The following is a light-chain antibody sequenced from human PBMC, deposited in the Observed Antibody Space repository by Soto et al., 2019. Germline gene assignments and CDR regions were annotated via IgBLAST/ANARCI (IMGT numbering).Light chain of an antibody. CDR2: SYN. CDR3: AAWDDSLNGVV. Sequence: QSVLTQPPSASGTPGQRVTISCSGSSSNIGSNTVIWYQQLPGTAPKLLIYSYNQRPSGVPDRFSGSKSGTSASLAISGLQSEDEADYYCAAWDDSLNGVVFGGGTRVTAL. CDR1: SSNIGSNT. J-gene: IGLJ2*01. V-gene: IGLV1-44*01.